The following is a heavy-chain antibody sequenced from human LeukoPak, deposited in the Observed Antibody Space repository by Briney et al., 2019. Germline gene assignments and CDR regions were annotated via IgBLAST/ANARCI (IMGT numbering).Heavy chain of an antibody. CDR3: ASLRVRGVIGAFDI. CDR1: GGSFSGYY. D-gene: IGHD3-10*01. CDR2: INHSGST. V-gene: IGHV4-34*01. J-gene: IGHJ3*02. Sequence: PSETLSLTCAVYGGSFSGYYWSWIRQPPGKGLEWIGEINHSGSTNYNPSLKSRVTISVDTSKNQFSLKPSSVTAADTAVYYCASLRVRGVIGAFDIWGQGTMVTVSS.